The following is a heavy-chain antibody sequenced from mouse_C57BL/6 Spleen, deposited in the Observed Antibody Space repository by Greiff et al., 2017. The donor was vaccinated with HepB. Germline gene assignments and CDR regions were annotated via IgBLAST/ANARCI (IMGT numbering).Heavy chain of an antibody. CDR1: GYTFTDYE. CDR2: IDPETGGT. D-gene: IGHD1-1*01. CDR3: TRYPKITTVVATGY. V-gene: IGHV1-15*01. J-gene: IGHJ2*01. Sequence: VQLQQSGAELVRPGASVTLSCKASGYTFTDYEMHWVKQTPVHGLEWIGAIDPETGGTAYNQKFKGKAILTADKSSSTAYMELRSLTSEDSAVYYGTRYPKITTVVATGYWGNSPTLTVAT.